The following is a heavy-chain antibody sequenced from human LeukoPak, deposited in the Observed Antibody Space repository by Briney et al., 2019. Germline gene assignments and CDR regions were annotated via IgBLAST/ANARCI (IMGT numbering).Heavy chain of an antibody. CDR2: IRSKTYGGTG. J-gene: IGHJ4*02. D-gene: IGHD1-26*01. CDR1: GFTFSSYG. CDR3: TRSESGTYKGGFDF. Sequence: GGSLRLSCAASGFTFSSYGMSWVRQAPGKGLEWVGFIRSKTYGGTGEYAASVKGRFTISRDDSKSIAHLQMNSLKTEDTAVYYCTRSESGTYKGGFDFWGQGTLVTVSS. V-gene: IGHV3-49*04.